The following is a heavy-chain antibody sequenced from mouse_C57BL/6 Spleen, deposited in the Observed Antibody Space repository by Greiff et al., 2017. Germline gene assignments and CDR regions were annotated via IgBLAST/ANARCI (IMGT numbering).Heavy chain of an antibody. V-gene: IGHV1-59*01. Sequence: QVQLQQPGAELVRPGTSVKLSCKASGYTFTSYWMHWVKQRPGQGLEWIGVIDPSDSYTNYNQKFKGKATLTVDISSSTAYMQHSSLTSEDSAVYYCARGEYYGSSYGGYFDVWGTGTTVTVSS. D-gene: IGHD1-1*01. CDR3: ARGEYYGSSYGGYFDV. CDR1: GYTFTSYW. J-gene: IGHJ1*03. CDR2: IDPSDSYT.